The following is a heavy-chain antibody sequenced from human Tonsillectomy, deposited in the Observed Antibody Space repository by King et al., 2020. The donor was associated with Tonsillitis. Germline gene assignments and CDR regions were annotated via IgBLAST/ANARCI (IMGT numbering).Heavy chain of an antibody. Sequence: DVQLVESGAEVKKPGESLRISCKGSGYSFTSYWISWVRQMPGKGLEWMGRIDPSDSYTNYSPSFQGHVSIPADKSISTAYLQWSSLKAADTAMYYCARHVSNYDSSGYYLGDWGQGTLVTVSS. J-gene: IGHJ4*02. CDR1: GYSFTSYW. V-gene: IGHV5-10-1*03. D-gene: IGHD3-22*01. CDR3: ARHVSNYDSSGYYLGD. CDR2: IDPSDSYT.